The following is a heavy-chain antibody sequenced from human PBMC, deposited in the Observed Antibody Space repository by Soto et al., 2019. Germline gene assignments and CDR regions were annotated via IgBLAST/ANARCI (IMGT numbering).Heavy chain of an antibody. Sequence: QVQLVQSGAELKKPGSSVKVSCMSSGGTLSSDSFSWVRQAPGQGLEWMGRIIPVLGIPNYAQKFQGRLTISADRSTTTRYMALSRLTSEATAVYYCAIVVDFYFDAWGQGTMVTVSS. CDR1: GGTLSSDS. J-gene: IGHJ4*02. V-gene: IGHV1-69*02. D-gene: IGHD6-6*01. CDR2: IIPVLGIP. CDR3: AIVVDFYFDA.